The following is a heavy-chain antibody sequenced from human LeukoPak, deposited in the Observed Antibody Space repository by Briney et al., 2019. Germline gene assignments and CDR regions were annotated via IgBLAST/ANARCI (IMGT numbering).Heavy chain of an antibody. Sequence: PSETLSLTCAVSGGSISSSYWSWIRQPPGKGLEWIGYIYYTGTTNYNPSLKSRVTISVDTSKNQFSLKLSSVTAADTAVYYCARDDAAVDAFDIWGQGTMVTVSS. J-gene: IGHJ3*02. CDR1: GGSISSSY. CDR3: ARDDAAVDAFDI. V-gene: IGHV4-59*01. D-gene: IGHD6-25*01. CDR2: IYYTGTT.